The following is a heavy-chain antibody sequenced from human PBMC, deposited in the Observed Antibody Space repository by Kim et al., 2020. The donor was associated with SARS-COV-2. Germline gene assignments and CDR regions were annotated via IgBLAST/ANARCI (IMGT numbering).Heavy chain of an antibody. CDR3: ACNFDY. J-gene: IGHJ4*02. V-gene: IGHV3-33*04. Sequence: DGNNKYYADSVKGRFTSIRYKSKNTVHMEMNSLRAEDTALYYCACNFDYWGRGTLFTVSS. CDR2: DGNNK.